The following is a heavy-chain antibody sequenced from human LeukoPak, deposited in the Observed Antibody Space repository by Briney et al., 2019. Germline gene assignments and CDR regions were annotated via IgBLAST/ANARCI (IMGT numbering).Heavy chain of an antibody. V-gene: IGHV3-48*01. CDR1: GFQFSTYS. D-gene: IGHD3-22*01. CDR3: VRDPYKDSNNYPGY. CDR2: IASTGTT. Sequence: PGGSLRLSCGVSGFQFSTYSMDWVRQAPGKGLEWISFIASTGTTHYADSVKGRFTISRDNAKNSVYLQMNSLSAEDTAVYYCVRDPYKDSNNYPGYWGQGTLVTVSS. J-gene: IGHJ4*02.